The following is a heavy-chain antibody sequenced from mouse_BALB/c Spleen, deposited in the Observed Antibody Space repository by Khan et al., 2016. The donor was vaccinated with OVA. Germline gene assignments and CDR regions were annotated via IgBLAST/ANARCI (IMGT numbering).Heavy chain of an antibody. Sequence: QVQLKESGPGLVAPSQSLSITCTVSGFSLSSNGVSWVRQPPGKGLEWLGVIWGDGSTNYHSTLKSRLIISKDNSKSQVFLKLNSLQTDDTATYYCAKFTPDYYAMDYWGQGTSVTVSS. CDR3: AKFTPDYYAMDY. V-gene: IGHV2-3*01. J-gene: IGHJ4*01. D-gene: IGHD1-1*01. CDR1: GFSLSSNG. CDR2: IWGDGST.